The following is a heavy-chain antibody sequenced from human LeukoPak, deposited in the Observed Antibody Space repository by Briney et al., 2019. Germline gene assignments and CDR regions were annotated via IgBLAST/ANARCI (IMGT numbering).Heavy chain of an antibody. CDR2: IYWNSGGT. CDR3: ARELDYGSGSYYQSPYYFDY. D-gene: IGHD3-10*01. Sequence: PGGSLRLSCAASGFTSNDHAMHWIRQIPGKGLEWVSGIYWNSGGTGYVDSVKGRFTISRDNAKNSLYLQMNSLRAEDTAVYYCARELDYGSGSYYQSPYYFDYWGQGTLVTVSS. J-gene: IGHJ4*02. V-gene: IGHV3-20*04. CDR1: GFTSNDHA.